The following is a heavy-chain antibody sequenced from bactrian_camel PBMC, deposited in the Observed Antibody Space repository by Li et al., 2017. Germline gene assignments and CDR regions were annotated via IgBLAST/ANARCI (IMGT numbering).Heavy chain of an antibody. Sequence: QVQLVESGGGSVQAGETLTLSCTTSELPSPKTDMGWYRQAPGSECDLVSVINSDGSTYYADSVKGRFTISIDNAKNTLYLQMNSLRADDSAMYYCAAGLFADFGLGLGTQVTVS. D-gene: IGHD5*01. CDR1: ELPSPKTD. CDR2: INSDGST. V-gene: IGHV3S55*01. J-gene: IGHJ4*01.